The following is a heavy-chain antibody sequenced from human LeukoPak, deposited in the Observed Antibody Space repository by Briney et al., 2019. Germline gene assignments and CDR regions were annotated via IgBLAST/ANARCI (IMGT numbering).Heavy chain of an antibody. D-gene: IGHD3-22*01. J-gene: IGHJ4*02. Sequence: GESLKISCKGSGYSFTSYWIGWVRQMPGKGLEWMGIIYPGDSDTRYSPSFQSQVTISADKSISTAYLQWSSLKAADTAMYYCARVLYDSSGYYVGAFDYWGQGTLVTVSS. CDR2: IYPGDSDT. CDR1: GYSFTSYW. V-gene: IGHV5-51*01. CDR3: ARVLYDSSGYYVGAFDY.